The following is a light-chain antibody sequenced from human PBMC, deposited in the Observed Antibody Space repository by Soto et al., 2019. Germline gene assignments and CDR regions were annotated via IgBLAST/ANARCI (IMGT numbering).Light chain of an antibody. CDR2: GAS. Sequence: EIVMTQSPATLSVSPGERATLSCRASQSVSSNLAWYQQKPGQAPRLLIYGASTRATGIPARFSGIRSGTEFTLTISSLQSEDFAVYYCQQYENWPPITFGQGTRLEIK. J-gene: IGKJ5*01. CDR3: QQYENWPPIT. V-gene: IGKV3-15*01. CDR1: QSVSSN.